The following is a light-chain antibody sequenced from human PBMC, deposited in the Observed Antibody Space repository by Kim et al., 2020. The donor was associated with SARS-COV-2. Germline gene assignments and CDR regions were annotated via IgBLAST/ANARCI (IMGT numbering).Light chain of an antibody. J-gene: IGLJ3*02. CDR2: DVS. CDR3: CSYAGSYSWV. V-gene: IGLV2-11*01. CDR1: SSDVGGYNY. Sequence: GQSVHVSCTGTSSDVGGYNYVSEYQQHPGKAPKLMIYDVSKRPSGVPDRFSGSKSGNTASLTISGLQAEDEADYYCCSYAGSYSWVFGGGTHLTVL.